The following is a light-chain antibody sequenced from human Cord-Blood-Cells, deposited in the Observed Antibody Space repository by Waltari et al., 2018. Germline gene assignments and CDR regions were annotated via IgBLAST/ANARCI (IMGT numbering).Light chain of an antibody. Sequence: QSALTQPASASGSPGQSITISCTGTSSDVGSYNLVSWYQQHPGKAPKLMIYEGSKRPSVVSNRYSGSKSGNTASLTISGLQAEDEADYYCFSYACSYVFGTGTKVTVL. CDR1: SSDVGSYNL. V-gene: IGLV2-23*01. CDR2: EGS. J-gene: IGLJ1*01. CDR3: FSYACSYV.